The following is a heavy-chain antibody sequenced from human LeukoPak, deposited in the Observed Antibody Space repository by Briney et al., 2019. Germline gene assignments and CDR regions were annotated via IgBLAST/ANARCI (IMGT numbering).Heavy chain of an antibody. V-gene: IGHV3-23*01. CDR2: ISGSGGST. CDR3: AKARYYYDSSGYYYFNY. D-gene: IGHD3-22*01. J-gene: IGHJ4*02. CDR1: GFTFSSYA. Sequence: GGSLRLSCAVSGFTFSSYAMSWVRQAPGKGLEWVSAISGSGGSTYYADSVKGRFTISRDNSKNTLYLQMNSLRAEDTAVYYCAKARYYYDSSGYYYFNYWGQGTLVTVSS.